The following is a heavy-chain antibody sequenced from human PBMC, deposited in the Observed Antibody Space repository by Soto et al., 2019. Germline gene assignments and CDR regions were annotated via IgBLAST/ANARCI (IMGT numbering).Heavy chain of an antibody. V-gene: IGHV1-18*01. CDR3: RRDRIASHPPGDY. CDR2: ISAYNGNT. Sequence: ASVKVSCKASGYTFTSHGISWVRQAPGQGLEWMGWISAYNGNTNYAQKLQGRVTMTTDTSTRTAYMELGSLRSDGRAGNYLRRDRIASHPPGDYWGQGTLVTVSS. D-gene: IGHD3-3*02. J-gene: IGHJ4*02. CDR1: GYTFTSHG.